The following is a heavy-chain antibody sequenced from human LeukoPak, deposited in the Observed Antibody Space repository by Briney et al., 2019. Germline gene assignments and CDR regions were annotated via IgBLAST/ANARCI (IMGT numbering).Heavy chain of an antibody. CDR1: GFTFTNFA. CDR3: ATAYCGGDCW. Sequence: PGGSLRLSCAASGFTFTNFAMHWVRQAPGKGLEWVAVISNDERNKYYADSVKGRFTISRDDAKNSLYLQMNSLRAEDTAVYYCATAYCGGDCWWGQGTLVTVST. D-gene: IGHD2-21*02. J-gene: IGHJ4*02. V-gene: IGHV3-30*04. CDR2: ISNDERNK.